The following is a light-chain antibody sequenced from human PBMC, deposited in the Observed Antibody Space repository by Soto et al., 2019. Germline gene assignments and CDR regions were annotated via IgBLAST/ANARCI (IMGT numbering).Light chain of an antibody. Sequence: EIVLTQSPGTLSLSPGGRATLSCRASHSVSVSSLAWYQQKPGGAPRSLLYGESSRGASITASCIRSGGGGTFSITISNRQDAEDLVYYYHQRSSYCPITFGQGTRLEIK. CDR2: GES. V-gene: IGKV3D-20*02. CDR1: HSVSVSS. CDR3: HQRSSYCPIT. J-gene: IGKJ5*01.